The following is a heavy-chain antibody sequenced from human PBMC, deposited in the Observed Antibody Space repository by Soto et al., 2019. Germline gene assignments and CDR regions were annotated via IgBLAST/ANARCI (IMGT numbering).Heavy chain of an antibody. CDR2: IYYSGST. CDR1: GVSLSSGDYY. D-gene: IGHD3-22*01. V-gene: IGHV4-30-4*01. Sequence: SETLSLTCTVSGVSLSSGDYYWRWIRPPPGKGLEWIGYIYYSGSTYYNPSLKSRVTISVDTSKNQFSLKLSSVTAADTAVYYCARGRYYDYSGYFHWGQGTLVTVSS. J-gene: IGHJ4*02. CDR3: ARGRYYDYSGYFH.